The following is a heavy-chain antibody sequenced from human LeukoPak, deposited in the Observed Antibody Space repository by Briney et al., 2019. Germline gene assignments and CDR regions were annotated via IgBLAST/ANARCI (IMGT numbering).Heavy chain of an antibody. CDR3: ARGIAVAGPSHNWFDP. CDR1: GYTFTGYY. Sequence: ASVKLSCTASGYTFTGYYIHWVRQAPGQGGKWMGWINPNSGGANYAQKFQGRVTMTRDTSISTAYMELSRLRSDDTAVYYCARGIAVAGPSHNWFDPWGQGTLVTVSS. D-gene: IGHD6-19*01. J-gene: IGHJ5*02. CDR2: INPNSGGA. V-gene: IGHV1-2*02.